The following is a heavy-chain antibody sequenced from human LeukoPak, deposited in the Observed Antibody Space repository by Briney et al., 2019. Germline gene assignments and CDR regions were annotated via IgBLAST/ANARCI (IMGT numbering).Heavy chain of an antibody. V-gene: IGHV3-30*01. D-gene: IGHD2-21*02. CDR1: GFTFRNFP. J-gene: IGHJ4*02. Sequence: PGGSLRLSCAASGFTFRNFPMHWVRQAPGKGLEWLALKSPDGTSQYYADSVRGRLTISRDNSKNTLSLQMNSLTVEDTAMYYCVSDTADWGQGTLVTVSS. CDR2: KSPDGTSQ. CDR3: VSDTAD.